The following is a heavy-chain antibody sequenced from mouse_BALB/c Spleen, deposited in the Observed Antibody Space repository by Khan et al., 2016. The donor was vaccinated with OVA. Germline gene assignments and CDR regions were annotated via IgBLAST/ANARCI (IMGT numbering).Heavy chain of an antibody. CDR1: GFSFSSYS. CDR3: TRDRGYYGRTPYFDY. D-gene: IGHD1-1*01. CDR2: ISSGGSYT. V-gene: IGHV5-6-4*01. Sequence: EVELVESGGGLVRPGGSLKLSCAASGFSFSSYSMSWVRQTPEKRLVWVATISSGGSYTYYPDSVKGRFTISRDNAKNTQHLQVNSLRSEDTAMYYCTRDRGYYGRTPYFDYWGQGTTLTVSS. J-gene: IGHJ2*01.